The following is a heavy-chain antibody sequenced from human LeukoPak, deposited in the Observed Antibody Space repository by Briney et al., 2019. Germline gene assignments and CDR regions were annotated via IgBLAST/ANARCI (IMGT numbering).Heavy chain of an antibody. CDR3: ARRVPMALAGNPTGWFDP. Sequence: PSETLSLTCTVSGGFISSYYWSWIRQPPGKGLEWIGYIYYSGSTNYNPSLKSRVTISVDTSKNQFSLKLSSVTATDTAVYYCARRVPMALAGNPTGWFDPWGQGTLVTVSS. J-gene: IGHJ5*02. CDR2: IYYSGST. V-gene: IGHV4-59*08. CDR1: GGFISSYY. D-gene: IGHD6-19*01.